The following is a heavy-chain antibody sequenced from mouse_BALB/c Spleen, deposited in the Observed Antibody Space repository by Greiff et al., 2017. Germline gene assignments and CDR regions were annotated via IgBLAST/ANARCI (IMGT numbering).Heavy chain of an antibody. J-gene: IGHJ3*01. Sequence: EVKLVESGGGLVQPGGSLKLSCAASGFTFSSYGMSWVRQTPDKRLELVATINSNGGSTYYPDSVKGRFTISRDNAKNTLYLQMSSLKSEDTAMYYCAREGYYDPFAYWGQGTLVTVS. D-gene: IGHD1-1*02. CDR3: AREGYYDPFAY. CDR1: GFTFSSYG. V-gene: IGHV5-6-3*01. CDR2: INSNGGST.